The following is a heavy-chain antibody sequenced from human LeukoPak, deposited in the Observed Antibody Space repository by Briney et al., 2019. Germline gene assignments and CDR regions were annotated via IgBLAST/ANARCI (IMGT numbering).Heavy chain of an antibody. CDR1: GFTFSSYG. J-gene: IGHJ6*03. Sequence: GGSLRLSCAASGFTFSSYGMHWVRQAPGKGLEWVAFIRYDGSNKYYADSVKGRFTISRDNSKNTLYLQMNSLRAEDTAVYYCAKDYLVVVSAAMLGHFFYYYMDVWGKGTTVTISS. CDR3: AKDYLVVVSAAMLGHFFYYYMDV. D-gene: IGHD2-2*01. CDR2: IRYDGSNK. V-gene: IGHV3-30*02.